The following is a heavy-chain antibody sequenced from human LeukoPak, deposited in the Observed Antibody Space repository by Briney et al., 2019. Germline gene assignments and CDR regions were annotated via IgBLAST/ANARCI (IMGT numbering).Heavy chain of an antibody. CDR1: GFTFSSNY. Sequence: PGGSLRLSCAASGFTFSSNYMSWVRQAPGKGLEWVSVIYSGGSTYYADSVKGRFTISRGNSKNTLFLQMNSLRVEDTAVYYCATSSSWSRSDYWGQGTQVTVSS. CDR2: IYSGGST. J-gene: IGHJ4*02. V-gene: IGHV3-53*01. CDR3: ATSSSWSRSDY. D-gene: IGHD6-13*01.